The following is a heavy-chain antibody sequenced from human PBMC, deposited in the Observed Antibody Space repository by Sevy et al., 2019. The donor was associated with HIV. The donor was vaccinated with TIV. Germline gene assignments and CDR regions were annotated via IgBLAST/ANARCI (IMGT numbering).Heavy chain of an antibody. CDR1: GFIFTTYE. Sequence: GGSLRLSCTASGFIFTTYEMNWVRQAPGKVLEWVSYITSSGSTIYYADSVKGRFTISRDNVKNSLYLQMSNLTAEDTAVYYCARARDYYDSSGPYYFDYWGQGTLVTVSS. CDR2: ITSSGSTI. D-gene: IGHD3-22*01. CDR3: ARARDYYDSSGPYYFDY. V-gene: IGHV3-48*03. J-gene: IGHJ4*02.